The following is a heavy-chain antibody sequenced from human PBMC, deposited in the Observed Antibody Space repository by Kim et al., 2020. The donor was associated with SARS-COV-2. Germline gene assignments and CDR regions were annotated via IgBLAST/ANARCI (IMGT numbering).Heavy chain of an antibody. D-gene: IGHD3-10*01. J-gene: IGHJ6*02. Sequence: GGSLRLSCAASGFTFDDYAMHWVRQAPGKGLEWVSLISGDGGSTYYADSVKGRFTISRDNSKNSLYLQMNSLRTEDTALYYCAKDIDGSGSYSSARGGRAASFDYYYYYGMDVWGQGTTVTVSS. CDR2: ISGDGGST. CDR3: AKDIDGSGSYSSARGGRAASFDYYYYYGMDV. V-gene: IGHV3-43*02. CDR1: GFTFDDYA.